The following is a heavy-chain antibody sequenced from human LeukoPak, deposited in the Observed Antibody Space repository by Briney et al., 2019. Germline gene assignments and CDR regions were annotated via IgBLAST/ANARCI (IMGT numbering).Heavy chain of an antibody. Sequence: ASVKVSCKASGGTFSSCAISWVRQAPGQGLEWMGGIIPIFGTANYAQKFQGRVTITADESTSTAYMELSSLRSEDTAVYYCARGTALGSAFDIWGQGTMVTVSS. V-gene: IGHV1-69*13. CDR2: IIPIFGTA. D-gene: IGHD3-10*01. CDR3: ARGTALGSAFDI. CDR1: GGTFSSCA. J-gene: IGHJ3*02.